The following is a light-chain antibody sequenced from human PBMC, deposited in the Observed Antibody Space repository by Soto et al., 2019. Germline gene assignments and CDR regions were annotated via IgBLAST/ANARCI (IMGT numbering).Light chain of an antibody. Sequence: IVLTQSPGTLSLSPGERATLSCRASERLSSVYLAWYQQRPGQPPRLLIYGASSRATGIPDRFSGSGSGTDFTLTISRLEPEDFAVYYCQQYGSSPRTFGQGTKVDIK. CDR1: ERLSSVY. V-gene: IGKV3-20*01. CDR2: GAS. J-gene: IGKJ1*01. CDR3: QQYGSSPRT.